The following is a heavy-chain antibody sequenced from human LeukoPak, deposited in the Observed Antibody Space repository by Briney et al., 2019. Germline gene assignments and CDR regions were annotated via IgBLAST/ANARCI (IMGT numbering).Heavy chain of an antibody. Sequence: ASETLSLTCTVSGGSISSYYWSWIRQPPGKGLEWIGYIYYSGSTYYNPSLKSRVTISVGMSKNQFSLKLSSVTAADTAVYYCARHSNGDYDRYFDYWGQGTLVTVSS. V-gene: IGHV4-59*08. CDR1: GGSISSYY. J-gene: IGHJ4*02. CDR2: IYYSGST. D-gene: IGHD4-17*01. CDR3: ARHSNGDYDRYFDY.